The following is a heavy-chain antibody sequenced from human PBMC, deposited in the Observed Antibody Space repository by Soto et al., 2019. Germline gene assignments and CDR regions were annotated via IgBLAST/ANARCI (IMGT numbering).Heavy chain of an antibody. CDR1: GYTFTSYY. CDR3: ARESRDTYYFDY. V-gene: IGHV1-46*01. D-gene: IGHD2-21*02. J-gene: IGHJ4*02. CDR2: SHVGPDTT. Sequence: QVQLEQSGAEVKKPGASMKVSCQASGYTFTSYYIHWVRQAPGQGLEWMGVSHVGPDTTMYAQKLQGRATMTRDTSTSTVYMELSSLISEDTAVYFCARESRDTYYFDYWGQGTLVTVSS.